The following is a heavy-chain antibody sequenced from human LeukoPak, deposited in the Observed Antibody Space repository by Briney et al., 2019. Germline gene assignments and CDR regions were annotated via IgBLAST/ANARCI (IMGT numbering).Heavy chain of an antibody. D-gene: IGHD2-15*01. Sequence: GRSLRLSCAASGFTFSSYGMHWVRQAPGKGLEWVAVISYDGSNKYYADSVKGRFTISRDNSKNTLYLQMNNLRAEDTAVYYCAKDHGGATNYFDYWGQGTLVTVSS. V-gene: IGHV3-30*18. CDR2: ISYDGSNK. CDR1: GFTFSSYG. J-gene: IGHJ4*02. CDR3: AKDHGGATNYFDY.